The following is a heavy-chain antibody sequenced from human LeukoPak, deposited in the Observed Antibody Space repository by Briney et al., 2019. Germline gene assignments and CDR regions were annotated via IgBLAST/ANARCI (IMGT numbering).Heavy chain of an antibody. J-gene: IGHJ4*02. CDR1: GGSLSSSSYY. Sequence: PSETLSLTCTVSGGSLSSSSYYWGWIRQPPGKGLEWIGSIYYSGSTYYNPSLKSRVTISVDTSKNQFSLKLSSVTAADTAVYYCARLYSGSYYFADYFDYWGQGTLVTVSS. CDR3: ARLYSGSYYFADYFDY. V-gene: IGHV4-39*01. D-gene: IGHD1-26*01. CDR2: IYYSGST.